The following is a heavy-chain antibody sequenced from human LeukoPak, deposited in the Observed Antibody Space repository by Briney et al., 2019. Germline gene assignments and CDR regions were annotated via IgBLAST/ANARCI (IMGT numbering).Heavy chain of an antibody. Sequence: SETLSLTCTVSGGSISSYYWSWIRQPPGKGLEWIGNIYYSGSTNYNPSLKSRVTISVDTSRNQFSLKLSSVTAADTAVYYCAREVDAAAAYNWFDPWGQGTLVTVSS. D-gene: IGHD2-2*01. J-gene: IGHJ5*02. CDR2: IYYSGST. CDR1: GGSISSYY. V-gene: IGHV4-59*12. CDR3: AREVDAAAAYNWFDP.